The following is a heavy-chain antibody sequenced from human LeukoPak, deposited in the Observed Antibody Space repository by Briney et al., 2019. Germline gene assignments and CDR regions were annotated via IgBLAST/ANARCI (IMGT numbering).Heavy chain of an antibody. CDR1: GFTVSSNH. J-gene: IGHJ4*02. V-gene: IGHV3-66*01. CDR2: IYTGGGT. CDR3: ASLPVGVDY. D-gene: IGHD1-26*01. Sequence: PGGSLRRSCAASGFTVSSNHMSWVRQAPGKGLEWVSVIYTGGGTYYADSVKGRFTISRDNSKNTLHLQMNSLRDEDTAVYYCASLPVGVDYWGQGTLVTVSS.